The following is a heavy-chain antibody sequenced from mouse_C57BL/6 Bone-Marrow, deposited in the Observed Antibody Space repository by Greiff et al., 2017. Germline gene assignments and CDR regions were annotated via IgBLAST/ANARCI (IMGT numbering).Heavy chain of an antibody. V-gene: IGHV3-5*01. D-gene: IGHD1-1*01. CDR1: GISITTGNYR. Sequence: DVKLQESGPGLVKPSQTVFLTCTVTGISITTGNYRWSWIRQFPGNKLEWIGYIYYSGTITYNPSLTSRTTITRDTPKNQFFLEMNSLTAEDTATYYCARDNYGSSYVYFDYWGQGTTLTVSS. J-gene: IGHJ2*01. CDR2: IYYSGTI. CDR3: ARDNYGSSYVYFDY.